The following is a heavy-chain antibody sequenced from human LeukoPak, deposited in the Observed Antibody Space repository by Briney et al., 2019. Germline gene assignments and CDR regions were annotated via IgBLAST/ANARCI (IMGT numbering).Heavy chain of an antibody. CDR1: GFTFSSYA. J-gene: IGHJ1*01. CDR2: ISYDGSNK. CDR3: ARGPGAIAGYFQH. Sequence: PGGSLRLSCAASGFTFSSYAMHWVRQAPGKGLEWVAVISYDGSNKYYADSVKGRFTISRDNSKNTLYLQMNSLRAEDTAVYYCARGPGAIAGYFQHWGQGTLVTVSS. V-gene: IGHV3-30-3*01. D-gene: IGHD1-26*01.